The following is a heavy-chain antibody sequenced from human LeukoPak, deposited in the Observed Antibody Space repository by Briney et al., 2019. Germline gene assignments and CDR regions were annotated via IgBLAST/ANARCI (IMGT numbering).Heavy chain of an antibody. J-gene: IGHJ4*02. CDR3: ARDYRYSSSWTIFDY. Sequence: SETLSLTCTVSGYSISSDYYWGWIRQTPGKGLEWIGSVYHSGTTYHNPSLKSRVTISVDTSKNQFSLKLSSVTAADTAVYYCARDYRYSSSWTIFDYWGQGTLVTVSS. CDR2: VYHSGTT. D-gene: IGHD6-13*01. CDR1: GYSISSDYY. V-gene: IGHV4-38-2*02.